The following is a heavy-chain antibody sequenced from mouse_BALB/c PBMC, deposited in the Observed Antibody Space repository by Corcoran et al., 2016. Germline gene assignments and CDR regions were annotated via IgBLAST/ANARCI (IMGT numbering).Heavy chain of an antibody. D-gene: IGHD2-3*01. Sequence: QDQLQQSRAQLLNPWAPVKVSCKATGYTFSSYWREWVKQRPGHGLEWIGEILPGSGRTKYNEKFKGKATFTADTSSNTAYMELSSLKSEDSAVYYCARERGYLDYWGQGTSVTVSS. CDR2: ILPGSGRT. CDR3: ARERGYLDY. CDR1: GYTFSSYW. J-gene: IGHJ4*01. V-gene: IGHV1-9*01.